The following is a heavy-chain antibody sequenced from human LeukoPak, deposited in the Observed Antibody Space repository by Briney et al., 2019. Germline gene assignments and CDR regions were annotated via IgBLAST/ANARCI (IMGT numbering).Heavy chain of an antibody. D-gene: IGHD3-16*01. V-gene: IGHV3-74*01. Sequence: GGSLRLSCAAFGFTLSSDWTHWIRQAPGKGLEWVSRMDHDGSGTSYADSVKGRFTISRDNAKNTVYLQMNSLRAEDTAVYYCATVFGIWGQGTLVTVSS. CDR3: ATVFGI. CDR1: GFTLSSDW. CDR2: MDHDGSGT. J-gene: IGHJ4*02.